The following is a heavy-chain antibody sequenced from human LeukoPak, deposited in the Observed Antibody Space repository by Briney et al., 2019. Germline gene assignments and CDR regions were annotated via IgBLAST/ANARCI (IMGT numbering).Heavy chain of an antibody. CDR3: ASHMVRGVG. V-gene: IGHV3-74*01. J-gene: IGHJ4*02. CDR1: GFTFSSYW. D-gene: IGHD3-10*01. Sequence: GGSLRLSCAASGFTFSSYWMHWVRQAPGKGLVWVSRIKSDGSSTNYADSVKGRFTISRDNAKNTLYLQMNSLRAEDTAVYYCASHMVRGVGWGQGTLVTVSS. CDR2: IKSDGSST.